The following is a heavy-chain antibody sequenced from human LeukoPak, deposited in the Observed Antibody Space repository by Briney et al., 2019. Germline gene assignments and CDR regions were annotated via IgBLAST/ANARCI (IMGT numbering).Heavy chain of an antibody. CDR1: GLTFRNYW. V-gene: IGHV3-74*01. J-gene: IGHJ4*02. CDR2: INSDGSSR. Sequence: GGSLRLSCAASGLTFRNYWMHWVRQAPGKGLVWVSRINSDGSSRNYADSVKGRFTISRDNAKNTLYLQMNSLRAEDTAVYYCASASSHRIAAGGDYWGQGTLVTVS. D-gene: IGHD6-13*01. CDR3: ASASSHRIAAGGDY.